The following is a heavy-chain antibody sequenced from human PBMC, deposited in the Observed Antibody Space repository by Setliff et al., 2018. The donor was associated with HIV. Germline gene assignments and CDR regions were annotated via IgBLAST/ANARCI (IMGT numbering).Heavy chain of an antibody. Sequence: GGSLRLSCAASGFTFTNYWMNWVRQAPGKGLEWVSAISGSGVTSHYADSVKGRFTISRDNSRNTLYVQMNSLRAEDTAVYYCAKSGYCGSSTCRNFYYYMDVWGKGTTVTVSS. V-gene: IGHV3-23*01. D-gene: IGHD2-2*01. CDR2: ISGSGVTS. CDR1: GFTFTNYW. J-gene: IGHJ6*03. CDR3: AKSGYCGSSTCRNFYYYMDV.